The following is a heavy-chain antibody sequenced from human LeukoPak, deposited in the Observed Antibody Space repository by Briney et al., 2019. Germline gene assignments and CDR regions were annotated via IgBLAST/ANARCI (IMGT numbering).Heavy chain of an antibody. CDR3: ASLADYGGNSGFDY. J-gene: IGHJ4*02. V-gene: IGHV3-48*04. CDR2: ISSSSSTI. CDR1: GFTFSSYS. Sequence: GGSLRLSCAASGFTFSSYSMNWVRQAPGKGLEWVSYISSSSSTIYYADSVKGRFTISRDNAKNSLYLQMNSLGAEDTAVYYCASLADYGGNSGFDYWGQGTLVTVSS. D-gene: IGHD4-23*01.